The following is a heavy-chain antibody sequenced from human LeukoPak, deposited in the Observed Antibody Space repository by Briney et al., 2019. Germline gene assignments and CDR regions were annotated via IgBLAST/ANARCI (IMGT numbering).Heavy chain of an antibody. Sequence: GRSLRLSCAASGFTFSSYAMHWVRQAPGKGLEWVAVMSYDGSNKYYADSVKGRFTISRDNSKNTLYLQMNSLRAEDTAVYYCARGGLSRYDSSGYSPNYWGQGTLVTVSS. D-gene: IGHD3-22*01. CDR2: MSYDGSNK. J-gene: IGHJ4*02. V-gene: IGHV3-30-3*01. CDR1: GFTFSSYA. CDR3: ARGGLSRYDSSGYSPNY.